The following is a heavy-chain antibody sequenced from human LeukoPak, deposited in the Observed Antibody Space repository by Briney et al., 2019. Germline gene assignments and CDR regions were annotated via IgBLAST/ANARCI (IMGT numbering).Heavy chain of an antibody. V-gene: IGHV1-2*06. J-gene: IGHJ4*02. CDR3: ARDRRGYGGYDMN. Sequence: GASVKVSCKASGYTFNGYYMQWVRQAPGQGLEWLGRINPNSGGTESPQKFQGRITMTINTSTRTAYMELSSLRFDDTAVYYCARDRRGYGGYDMNWGQETLVTVSS. CDR2: INPNSGGT. CDR1: GYTFNGYY. D-gene: IGHD5-12*01.